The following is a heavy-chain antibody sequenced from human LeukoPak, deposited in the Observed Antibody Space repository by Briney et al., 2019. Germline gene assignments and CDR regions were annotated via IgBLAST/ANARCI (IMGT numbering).Heavy chain of an antibody. J-gene: IGHJ5*02. CDR2: IYYSGST. D-gene: IGHD6-13*01. V-gene: IGHV4-59*08. Sequence: PSETLSLTCTVSGGSISSYYGSWIRQPPGKGLEWIGYIYYSGSTNYNPSLKSRVTISVDTSKNQFSLKLSSVTAADTAVYYCARRASSSWYNWFDPWGQGTLVTVSS. CDR3: ARRASSSWYNWFDP. CDR1: GGSISSYY.